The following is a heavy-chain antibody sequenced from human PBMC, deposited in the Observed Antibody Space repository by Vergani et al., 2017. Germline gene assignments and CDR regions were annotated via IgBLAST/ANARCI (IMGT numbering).Heavy chain of an antibody. Sequence: QVLLVQSGAEVKKPGASVRVSCKTSGYTFTNYYIHWVRQAPGQGLEWMGIINPSGGSTTYAQQFQGRLTMTRDTSTSTVYMDLSNLRSEDTAGYYCASPHEGILPPDPRRLDYWGQGTLVTVSS. CDR1: GYTFTNYY. CDR2: INPSGGST. J-gene: IGHJ4*02. V-gene: IGHV1-46*03. CDR3: ASPHEGILPPDPRRLDY.